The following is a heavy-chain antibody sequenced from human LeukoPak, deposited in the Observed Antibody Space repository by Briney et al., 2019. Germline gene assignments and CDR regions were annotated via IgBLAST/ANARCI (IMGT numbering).Heavy chain of an antibody. CDR3: ARATWGIDSSGFLDY. D-gene: IGHD3-22*01. Sequence: PGGSLRLSCAASGFTFSTYEMDWIRQAPGKGLEWVAYISSSGSTIYYADSVKGRFTIPRDNAKKSLYLQMNSLRAEDTAVYYCARATWGIDSSGFLDYWGQGTLVTVSS. CDR1: GFTFSTYE. CDR2: ISSSGSTI. J-gene: IGHJ4*02. V-gene: IGHV3-48*03.